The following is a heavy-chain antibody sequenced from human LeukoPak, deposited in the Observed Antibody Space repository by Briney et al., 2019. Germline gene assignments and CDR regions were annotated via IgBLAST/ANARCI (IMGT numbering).Heavy chain of an antibody. Sequence: PGGSLRLSCAASGFTFSTYAMHWVRQAPGKGLEWVAVISYDGSKYYADSVKGRFTISRDNSKNTLYPQMNSLRADDTAVYYYASPPTVTTFDSWGQGTLVTVSS. J-gene: IGHJ4*02. CDR1: GFTFSTYA. CDR2: ISYDGSK. CDR3: ASPPTVTTFDS. V-gene: IGHV3-30*04. D-gene: IGHD4-11*01.